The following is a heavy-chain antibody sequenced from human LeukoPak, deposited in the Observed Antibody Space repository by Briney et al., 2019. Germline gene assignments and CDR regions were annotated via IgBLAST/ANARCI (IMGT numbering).Heavy chain of an antibody. CDR1: GGTFSSYA. J-gene: IGHJ5*02. V-gene: IGHV1-69*13. CDR3: ARDRGLGYCSGGSCYNWFDP. CDR2: IIPIFGTA. D-gene: IGHD2-15*01. Sequence: VQVSCKASGGTFSSYAISWVRQAPGQGLEWMGGIIPIFGTANYAQKFQGRVTITADESTSTAYMELSSLRSEDTAVYYCARDRGLGYCSGGSCYNWFDPWGQGTLVTVSS.